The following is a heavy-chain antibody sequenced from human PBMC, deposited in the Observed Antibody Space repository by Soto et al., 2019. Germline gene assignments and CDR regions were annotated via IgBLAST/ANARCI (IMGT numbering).Heavy chain of an antibody. J-gene: IGHJ4*02. Sequence: GGSLRLSCAASGFTFSSYAMSWVRQAPGKGLEWVSAISGSGGSTYYADSVKGRFTISRDNSKNTLYLQMNSLRAEDTAVYYCAKGGGTYDFWSGYSLFHFDYWGQGTLVTVSS. CDR3: AKGGGTYDFWSGYSLFHFDY. CDR2: ISGSGGST. CDR1: GFTFSSYA. V-gene: IGHV3-23*01. D-gene: IGHD3-3*01.